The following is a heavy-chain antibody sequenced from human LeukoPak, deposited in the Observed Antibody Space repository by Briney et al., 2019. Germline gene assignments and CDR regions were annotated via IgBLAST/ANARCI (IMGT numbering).Heavy chain of an antibody. CDR1: GYSFTSYW. D-gene: IGHD3-10*01. J-gene: IGHJ4*02. CDR2: IYPGDSDT. V-gene: IGHV5-51*01. Sequence: GESLKISCKGSGYSFTSYWIGWVRQMPGKGLEWMGIIYPGDSDTRYSPSFQDQVTISADKSISTAYLQWSSLKASDTAMYYCARLTMVRGVIRQIDYWGQGTLVTVSS. CDR3: ARLTMVRGVIRQIDY.